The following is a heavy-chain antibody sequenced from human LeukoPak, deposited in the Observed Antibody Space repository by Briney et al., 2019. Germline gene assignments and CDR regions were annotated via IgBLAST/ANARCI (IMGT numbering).Heavy chain of an antibody. CDR1: GFTFSGYA. Sequence: GGSLRLTCAASGFTFSGYAMNWVRQAPGKGLEWVSTISGSDSSTHYADSVKGRFTISRGNSKNSLYLQMNSLRAEDTAVYYCARLAAGVDAFDIWGQGTMVTVSS. V-gene: IGHV3-23*01. J-gene: IGHJ3*02. CDR2: ISGSDSST. D-gene: IGHD6-19*01. CDR3: ARLAAGVDAFDI.